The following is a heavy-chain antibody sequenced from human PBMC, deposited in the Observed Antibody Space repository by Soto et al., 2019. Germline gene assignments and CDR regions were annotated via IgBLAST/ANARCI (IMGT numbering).Heavy chain of an antibody. Sequence: QVQLVQSGAEVKKPGSSVKVSCKASGGTFSSYAISWVRQAPGQGLEWMGGIIPIFGTANYAQKFQGRVTITAEETTSTAYMERSSLRSEDTAVYYCERARLDKAMVTYYYYGMEVWGQGTTVTVSS. J-gene: IGHJ6*02. D-gene: IGHD5-18*01. CDR1: GGTFSSYA. CDR3: ERARLDKAMVTYYYYGMEV. CDR2: IIPIFGTA. V-gene: IGHV1-69*01.